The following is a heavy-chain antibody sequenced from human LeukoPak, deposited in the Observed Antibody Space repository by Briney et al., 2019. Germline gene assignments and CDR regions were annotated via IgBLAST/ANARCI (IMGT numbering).Heavy chain of an antibody. CDR2: IYTSGST. Sequence: PSPSLSLTCPVSGGSISSYYWSWIRQPARKRLDWIGRIYTSGSTNYNPSLKSRVTMSVDTSKNQFSLKLSSVTAADTAVYYCARGMFGGVSSARVDYYYYYMDVWGKGTTVTVSS. CDR1: GGSISSYY. J-gene: IGHJ6*03. V-gene: IGHV4-4*07. D-gene: IGHD3-16*01. CDR3: ARGMFGGVSSARVDYYYYYMDV.